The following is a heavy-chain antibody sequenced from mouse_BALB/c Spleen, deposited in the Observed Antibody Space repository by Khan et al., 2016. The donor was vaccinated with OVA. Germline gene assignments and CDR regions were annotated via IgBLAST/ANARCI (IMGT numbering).Heavy chain of an antibody. CDR3: SRSALPWYFDY. CDR1: GYTFINYW. D-gene: IGHD6-1*01. Sequence: QVQLKQSGAELAKPGASVKMSCKASGYTFINYWILWIKQRPGQGLEWIGYINPSNGYTEYNQNFKDKATLTADKSSRTTYMPLISLTSAASTVYYCSRSALPWYFDYWGQGTTLTVSS. CDR2: INPSNGYT. V-gene: IGHV1-7*01. J-gene: IGHJ2*01.